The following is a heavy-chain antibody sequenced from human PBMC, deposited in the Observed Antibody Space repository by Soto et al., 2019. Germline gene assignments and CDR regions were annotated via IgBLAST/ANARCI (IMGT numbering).Heavy chain of an antibody. V-gene: IGHV3-30*18. CDR3: AKVSLVGATSEAYDY. Sequence: QVQLVESGGGVVQPGRSLRLSCSASGFTFSSYGMHWVRQAPGKGLARVAVISYDGSNTYYLDSVKGRFTISRDNSKSTLALQMDSLRPEDTAVYYCAKVSLVGATSEAYDYWGQGTLVTVSS. CDR1: GFTFSSYG. D-gene: IGHD1-26*01. J-gene: IGHJ4*02. CDR2: ISYDGSNT.